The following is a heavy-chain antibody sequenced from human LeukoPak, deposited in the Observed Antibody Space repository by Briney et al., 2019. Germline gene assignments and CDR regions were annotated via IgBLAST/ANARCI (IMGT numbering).Heavy chain of an antibody. CDR3: ARGGYTYGV. J-gene: IGHJ4*02. Sequence: PGGSLRLSCAASGFTFSDYWMSSVRQAPGKGLEWVANIKQDGSDKYYVDSVKGRFTISRDNAKNSLYLQMNSLRAEDTAVYYCARGGYTYGVWGQGTLVTVSS. D-gene: IGHD5-18*01. CDR1: GFTFSDYW. CDR2: IKQDGSDK. V-gene: IGHV3-7*04.